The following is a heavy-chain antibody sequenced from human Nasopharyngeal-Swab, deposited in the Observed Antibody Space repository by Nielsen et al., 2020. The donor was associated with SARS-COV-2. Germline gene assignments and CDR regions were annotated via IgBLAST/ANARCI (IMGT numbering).Heavy chain of an antibody. CDR2: IIPILGIA. CDR1: GGTFSSYA. CDR3: ARCRDGYNYFDY. V-gene: IGHV1-69*10. J-gene: IGHJ4*02. D-gene: IGHD5-24*01. Sequence: SVKVSCKASGGTFSSYAISWVRQALGQGLEWMGGIIPILGIANYAQKFQGRVTITADKSTSTAYMELSSLRSEDTAVYYCARCRDGYNYFDYWGQGTLVTVSS.